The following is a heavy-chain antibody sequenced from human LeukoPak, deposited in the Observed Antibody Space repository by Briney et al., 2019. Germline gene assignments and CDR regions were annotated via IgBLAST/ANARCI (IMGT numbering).Heavy chain of an antibody. CDR1: GFTFSSYG. Sequence: GRSLRLSCAASGFTFSSYGMHWVRQAPGKGLEWVAVIWYDGSNKYYADSVKGRFTISRDNSKNTLYLQMNSLRAEDTAVYYCAKDPNDSSGYNFDYWGQGTLVTVSS. D-gene: IGHD3-22*01. V-gene: IGHV3-33*06. CDR2: IWYDGSNK. J-gene: IGHJ4*02. CDR3: AKDPNDSSGYNFDY.